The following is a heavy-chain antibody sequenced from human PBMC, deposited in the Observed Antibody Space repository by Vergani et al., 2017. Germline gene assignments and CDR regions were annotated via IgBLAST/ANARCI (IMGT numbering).Heavy chain of an antibody. J-gene: IGHJ3*02. CDR1: GYTFTSYY. V-gene: IGHV1-46*01. Sequence: QVQLVQSGAEVKKPGASVKVSCKASGYTFTSYYMHWVRQAPGQGLEWMGIINPSGGSTSYAQKFQGRVTMTRDTSTSTVYMELSSLRSEDTAVYYCARGLKIYYYDSSGYYSGAFDIWGQGTMVTVSS. CDR3: ARGLKIYYYDSSGYYSGAFDI. CDR2: INPSGGST. D-gene: IGHD3-22*01.